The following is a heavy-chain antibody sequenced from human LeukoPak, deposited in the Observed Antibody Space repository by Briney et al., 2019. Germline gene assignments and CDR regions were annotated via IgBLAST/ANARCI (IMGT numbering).Heavy chain of an antibody. Sequence: PGGSLRLSCAASGFTFSSYAMHWVRQAPGKGLEWEAVISYDGSNKYYADSVKGRFTISRDNSKNTLYLQMNSLRAEDTAVYYCARDYYYDSSGYPGLWGQGTLVAVSS. CDR2: ISYDGSNK. J-gene: IGHJ4*02. CDR3: ARDYYYDSSGYPGL. V-gene: IGHV3-30-3*01. CDR1: GFTFSSYA. D-gene: IGHD3-22*01.